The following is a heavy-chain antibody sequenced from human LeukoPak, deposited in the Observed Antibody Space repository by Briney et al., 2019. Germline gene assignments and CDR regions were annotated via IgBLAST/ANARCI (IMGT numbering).Heavy chain of an antibody. J-gene: IGHJ4*02. CDR2: ISYDGINQ. Sequence: PGGSLRLSCATSGFPFSRYAMHWLRQAPGRGLEWVALISYDGINQYYADSVKGRFIISRDNSKNTLYLQLNSLRLEDTAVYYCTLTTFGVVYYFDYWGQGTLVTVSS. V-gene: IGHV3-30*04. CDR3: TLTTFGVVYYFDY. CDR1: GFPFSRYA. D-gene: IGHD1/OR15-1a*01.